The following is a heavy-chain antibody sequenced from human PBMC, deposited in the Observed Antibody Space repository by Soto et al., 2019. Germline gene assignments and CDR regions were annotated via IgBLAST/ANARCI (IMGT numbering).Heavy chain of an antibody. CDR2: ISSSSSYI. V-gene: IGHV3-21*01. CDR3: ARVAGRDYDFWSGYYKNYFDY. J-gene: IGHJ4*02. Sequence: EVQLVESGGGLVKPGGSLRLSCAASGFTFSSYSMNWVRQAPGKGLEWVSSISSSSSYIYYADSVKGRFTISRDNAKNSLYLQMNSLRAEDTAVYYCARVAGRDYDFWSGYYKNYFDYWGQGTLVTVSS. CDR1: GFTFSSYS. D-gene: IGHD3-3*01.